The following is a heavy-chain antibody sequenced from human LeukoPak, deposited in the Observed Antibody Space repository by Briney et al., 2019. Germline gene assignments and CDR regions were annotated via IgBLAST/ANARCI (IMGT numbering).Heavy chain of an antibody. CDR3: AREGIVGATLPFDY. J-gene: IGHJ4*02. D-gene: IGHD1-26*01. Sequence: TASETLSLTCTVSGGSISSYYWSWIRQPPGKGLEWIGYIYYSGSTNYNPSLKSRVTISVDTSKNQFSLKLSSVTAADTAVYYCAREGIVGATLPFDYWGQGTLVTVSS. CDR1: GGSISSYY. V-gene: IGHV4-59*01. CDR2: IYYSGST.